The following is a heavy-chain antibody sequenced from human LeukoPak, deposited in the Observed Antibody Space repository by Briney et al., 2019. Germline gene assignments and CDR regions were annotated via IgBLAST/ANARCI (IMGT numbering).Heavy chain of an antibody. D-gene: IGHD2-21*02. CDR2: IIPIFGTA. V-gene: IGHV1-69*13. Sequence: GASVKVSCKASGGTFSSYAISWVRQAPGQGLEWMGGIIPIFGTANYAQKFQGRVTITADESTSTAYMELSSLRSEDTAVYYCARGAHIVVVTARGSFDYWGQGTLVTVSS. CDR1: GGTFSSYA. J-gene: IGHJ4*02. CDR3: ARGAHIVVVTARGSFDY.